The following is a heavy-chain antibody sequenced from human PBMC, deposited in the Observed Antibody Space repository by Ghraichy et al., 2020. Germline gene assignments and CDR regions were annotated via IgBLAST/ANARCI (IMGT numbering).Heavy chain of an antibody. J-gene: IGHJ6*02. Sequence: SETLSLTCGIYGGSFSGYYWSWIRQPPGKGLEWIAEINHSGRTKCNPSLKSRVTIALDTSKRRLSLSLSSVTAADTAVYYCARYQNGDSESRAYGMDVWGQGTTVIVSS. V-gene: IGHV4-34*01. D-gene: IGHD2-15*01. CDR3: ARYQNGDSESRAYGMDV. CDR1: GGSFSGYY. CDR2: INHSGRT.